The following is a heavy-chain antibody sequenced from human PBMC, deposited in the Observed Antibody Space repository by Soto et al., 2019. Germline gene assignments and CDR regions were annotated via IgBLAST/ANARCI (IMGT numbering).Heavy chain of an antibody. V-gene: IGHV1-69*13. J-gene: IGHJ4*02. CDR3: ARTAPMDAGDKNYYDF. CDR2: IIPFFGTA. Sequence: SVKVSCKTSGGTFSTFGISWVRQAPGQGLEWMGGIIPFFGTAEYSQKFEDRITITADESTNTVYMDLRSLTSEDTAIYYCARTAPMDAGDKNYYDFWGQGALVTVSS. CDR1: GGTFSTFG. D-gene: IGHD4-17*01.